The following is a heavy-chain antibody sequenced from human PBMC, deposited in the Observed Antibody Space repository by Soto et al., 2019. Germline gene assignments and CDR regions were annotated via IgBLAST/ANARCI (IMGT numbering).Heavy chain of an antibody. V-gene: IGHV4-59*08. CDR2: IYYSGST. CDR1: GGSISSYY. Sequence: QVQLQESGPGLVKPSETLSLTCTVSGGSISSYYWSWIRQPPGKGLEWIGYIYYSGSTNYNPSLKSRVTISVDTSKNQFSLKLSSVTAADTAVYYCARHSSGWYSENYYYYYMDVWGKGTTVTVSS. J-gene: IGHJ6*03. CDR3: ARHSSGWYSENYYYYYMDV. D-gene: IGHD6-19*01.